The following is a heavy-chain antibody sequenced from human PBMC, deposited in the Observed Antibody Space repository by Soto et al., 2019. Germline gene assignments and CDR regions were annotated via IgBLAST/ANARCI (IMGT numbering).Heavy chain of an antibody. CDR2: IIPILGIA. D-gene: IGHD2-15*01. CDR1: GGTFSSYT. V-gene: IGHV1-69*08. Sequence: QVQLVQSGAEVKKPGSSVKVSCKASGGTFSSYTISWVRQAPGQGLEWMGRIIPILGIADYAQNFQGRVTITADKSRSRAAMELSSLRSEDTAVYYCAREQVILGTYGMDVWGQGTTVTVSS. CDR3: AREQVILGTYGMDV. J-gene: IGHJ6*02.